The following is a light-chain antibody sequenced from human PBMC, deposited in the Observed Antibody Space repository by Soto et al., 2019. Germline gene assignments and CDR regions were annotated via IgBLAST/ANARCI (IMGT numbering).Light chain of an antibody. J-gene: IGKJ2*01. V-gene: IGKV3-20*01. Sequence: EIVLTQSPGTLSLSPGDRATLSCRASQSIKSNYVAWYQQKPGQAPKLLIFGASSRATGIPDRFSGSGSGTDFTLTISGLEPEDFAVYYCQDYDGLCLFGQGTKLEIK. CDR2: GAS. CDR3: QDYDGLCL. CDR1: QSIKSNY.